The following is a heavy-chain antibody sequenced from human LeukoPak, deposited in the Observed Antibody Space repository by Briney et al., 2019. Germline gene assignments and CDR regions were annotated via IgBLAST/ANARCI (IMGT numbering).Heavy chain of an antibody. D-gene: IGHD5-24*01. J-gene: IGHJ4*02. CDR2: ISSAGGNI. CDR1: GFTFRSYG. V-gene: IGHV3-48*01. Sequence: GGSLRLSCAASGFTFRSYGLSWFRQAPGKGLEWVSYISSAGGNINYADSVKGRFIISRDNGKNSLYLQMNSLRAEDTAVYYCAREGDEGSLFDYWGQGTLVTVSS. CDR3: AREGDEGSLFDY.